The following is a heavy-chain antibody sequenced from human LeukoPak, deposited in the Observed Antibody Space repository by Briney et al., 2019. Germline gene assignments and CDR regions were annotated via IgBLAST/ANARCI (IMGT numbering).Heavy chain of an antibody. Sequence: GGSLGLSCAASGFTFSSYDMHWVRQATGKGLEWVSAIGTAGDTYYPGSVKGRFTISRENAKNSLYLQINSLRAGDTAVYYCARLDGSGSYDYWGQGTLVTVSS. CDR3: ARLDGSGSYDY. J-gene: IGHJ4*02. CDR2: IGTAGDT. D-gene: IGHD3-10*01. V-gene: IGHV3-13*01. CDR1: GFTFSSYD.